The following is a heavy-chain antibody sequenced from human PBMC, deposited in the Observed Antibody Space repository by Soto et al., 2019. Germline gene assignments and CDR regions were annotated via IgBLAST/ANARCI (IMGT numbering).Heavy chain of an antibody. CDR1: GYTFTTYA. CDR3: ASNSGSYLNALEV. D-gene: IGHD1-26*01. CDR2: MSPSGST. V-gene: IGHV1-46*03. J-gene: IGHJ4*02. Sequence: ASVKVSCKASGYTFTTYAIHWVLQAPGQRLEWMGIMSPSGSTSYAQKFQGRVTMTRDTSTSKVYMELSSLRSEDTAVYYCASNSGSYLNALEVRGPGTRV.